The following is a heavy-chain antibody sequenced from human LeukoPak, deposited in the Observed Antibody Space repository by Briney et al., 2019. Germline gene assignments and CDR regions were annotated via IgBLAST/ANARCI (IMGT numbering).Heavy chain of an antibody. CDR3: ARFVGIGSGFTWDY. Sequence: ASVKVSCKASGYTFTGYYMHWVRQAPGQGLEWMGWINPNSGGTNYAQKFQGRVTMTRDTSISTAYMELSSLRSEDTAVYYCARFVGIGSGFTWDYWGQGTLVTVSS. J-gene: IGHJ4*02. V-gene: IGHV1-2*02. CDR1: GYTFTGYY. D-gene: IGHD3-22*01. CDR2: INPNSGGT.